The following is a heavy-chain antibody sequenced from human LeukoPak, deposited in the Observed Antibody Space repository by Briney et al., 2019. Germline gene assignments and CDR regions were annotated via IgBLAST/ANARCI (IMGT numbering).Heavy chain of an antibody. CDR2: IYPGDSDT. CDR1: GYSFDNYW. CDR3: ARHAGDYVWGSYRSSSLIDY. D-gene: IGHD3-16*02. V-gene: IGHV5-51*01. Sequence: GESLKISCETSGYSFDNYWIGWVRQMPGKGLEWMGIIYPGDSDTRYSPSFQGQVTFSADKSISTAYLQWSSLKASDTAMYYCARHAGDYVWGSYRSSSLIDYWGQGTLVTVSS. J-gene: IGHJ4*02.